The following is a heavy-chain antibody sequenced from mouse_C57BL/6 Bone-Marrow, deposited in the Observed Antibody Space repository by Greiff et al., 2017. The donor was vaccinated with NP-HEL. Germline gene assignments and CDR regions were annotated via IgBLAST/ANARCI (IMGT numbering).Heavy chain of an antibody. V-gene: IGHV1-81*01. CDR1: GYTFTSYG. CDR2: IYPRSGNT. J-gene: IGHJ2*01. CDR3: ARRGFLDY. Sequence: VQLQQSGAELARPGASVKLSCKASGYTFTSYGISWVKQRTGQGLEWIGEIYPRSGNTYYNEKFKGKATLTADKSSSTAYMELRSLTSEDSAVYFCARRGFLDYWGQGTTLTVSS.